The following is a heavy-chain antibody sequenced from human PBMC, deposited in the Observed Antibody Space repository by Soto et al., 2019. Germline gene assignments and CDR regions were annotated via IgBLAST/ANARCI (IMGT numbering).Heavy chain of an antibody. CDR2: ISYDGSNK. V-gene: IGHV3-30-3*01. CDR1: GFTFSSYA. Sequence: QVQLVESGGGVVQPGRSLRLSCAASGFTFSSYAMHWVRQAPGKGLEWVAVISYDGSNKYYADSVKGGFTISRDNSKNTLYLQMNSLRAEDTAVYYCARDVGYCSGDNCYLFDYWGLGTLVTVSS. CDR3: ARDVGYCSGDNCYLFDY. D-gene: IGHD2-15*01. J-gene: IGHJ4*02.